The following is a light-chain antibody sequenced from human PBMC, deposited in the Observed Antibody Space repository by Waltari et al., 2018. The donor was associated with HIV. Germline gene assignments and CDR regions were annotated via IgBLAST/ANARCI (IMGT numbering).Light chain of an antibody. J-gene: IGLJ2*01. Sequence: QSALTQPASVSGSPGQSITISCTGPRSDVGGYNYVSWYQQHPGKAPKLMIYEVSNRPSGVSDRFSGSKSGNTASLTISGLQAEDEADYYCSSYTSSSTRLFGGGTKLTVL. V-gene: IGLV2-14*01. CDR2: EVS. CDR3: SSYTSSSTRL. CDR1: RSDVGGYNY.